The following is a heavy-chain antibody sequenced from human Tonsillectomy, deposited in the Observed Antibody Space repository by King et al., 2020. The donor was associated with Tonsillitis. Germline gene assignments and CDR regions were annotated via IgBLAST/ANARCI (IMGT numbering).Heavy chain of an antibody. CDR3: ARDRVNYYDSNGPAHSYYFKY. CDR1: GFTFTTYA. Sequence: VQLVESGGGLVQPGGSLRLSCAASGFTFTTYAMSWVRQTPGKGLEWVSGIGGSGGGSYYADSVKGRFTISRDNSKNTLYLQMNSLRGEDTAIYYCARDRVNYYDSNGPAHSYYFKYWGQGALVTVSS. D-gene: IGHD3-22*01. J-gene: IGHJ4*02. V-gene: IGHV3-23*04. CDR2: IGGSGGGS.